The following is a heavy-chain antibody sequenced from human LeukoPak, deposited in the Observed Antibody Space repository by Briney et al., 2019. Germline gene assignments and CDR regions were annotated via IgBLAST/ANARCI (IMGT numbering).Heavy chain of an antibody. Sequence: GGSLRLSCAASGFTFSTYCIHWVRHAPGKGLVWLSRINVDGSSTSYADTVKGRFTISRDNAENTLYLQMNSLRAEDTAVYYCARGHTTMVTSHFDSWGQGTLVTVSS. CDR2: INVDGSST. CDR1: GFTFSTYC. V-gene: IGHV3-74*01. J-gene: IGHJ4*02. D-gene: IGHD5-18*01. CDR3: ARGHTTMVTSHFDS.